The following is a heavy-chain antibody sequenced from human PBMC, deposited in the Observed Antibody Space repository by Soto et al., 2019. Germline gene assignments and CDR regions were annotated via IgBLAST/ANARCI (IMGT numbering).Heavy chain of an antibody. CDR3: ARGRADKSGGVIVKYYFDY. J-gene: IGHJ4*02. Sequence: TLSLTCTVSGGSISSYYWSWIRQPPGKGLEWIGYIYYSGSTNYNPSLKSRVTISVDTSKNQFSLKLSSVTAADTAVYYCARGRADKSGGVIVKYYFDYWGQGTLVTVSS. CDR2: IYYSGST. V-gene: IGHV4-59*01. CDR1: GGSISSYY. D-gene: IGHD3-16*02.